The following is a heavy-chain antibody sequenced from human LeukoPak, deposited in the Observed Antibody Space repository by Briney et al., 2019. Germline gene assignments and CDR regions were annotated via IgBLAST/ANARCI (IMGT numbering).Heavy chain of an antibody. Sequence: GGSLRLSCAASGFTFSGSSMHWVRQASGKGLEWVGRIRSKTNNYATACAASVKGRFTISRDDSKNTAYLQMNSLKTEDTAVYFCTAVNQKRVDYWGQGTLVTVSS. V-gene: IGHV3-73*01. CDR2: IRSKTNNYAT. CDR3: TAVNQKRVDY. CDR1: GFTFSGSS. D-gene: IGHD1-14*01. J-gene: IGHJ4*02.